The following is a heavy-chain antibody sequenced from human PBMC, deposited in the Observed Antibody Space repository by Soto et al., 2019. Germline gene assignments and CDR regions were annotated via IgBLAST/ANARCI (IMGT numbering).Heavy chain of an antibody. Sequence: GGSLRLSCAASGFTFSSYAMHWVRQAPGKGLEWVAVISYDGSNKYYADSVKGRFTISRDNSKNTLYLQMNSLRAEDTAVYYCARVPPYSAYYFDYWGQGTLVTVSS. V-gene: IGHV3-30-3*01. CDR3: ARVPPYSAYYFDY. CDR1: GFTFSSYA. CDR2: ISYDGSNK. J-gene: IGHJ4*02. D-gene: IGHD4-4*01.